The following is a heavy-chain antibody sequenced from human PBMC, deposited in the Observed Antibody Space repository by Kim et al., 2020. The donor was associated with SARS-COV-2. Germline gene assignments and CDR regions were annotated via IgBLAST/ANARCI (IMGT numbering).Heavy chain of an antibody. CDR2: TSSDGNVR. V-gene: IGHV3-30*03. J-gene: IGHJ4*01. Sequence: VGSLRLSCLASGFTFSTYAMTWVRQAPGKGLEWVAATSSDGNVRYYADSVKGRFTISRANSKNTLYLQMNSLSAEDTAMYYCAREGYASGTIVYFYYCG. CDR3: AREGYASGTIVYFYY. CDR1: GFTFSTYA. D-gene: IGHD3-10*01.